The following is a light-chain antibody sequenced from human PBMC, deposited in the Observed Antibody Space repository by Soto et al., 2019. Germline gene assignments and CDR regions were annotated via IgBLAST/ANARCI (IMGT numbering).Light chain of an antibody. Sequence: EIVLTQSPDTLSLSPGESATLSCRASQSVPNDYVSWYQQKPGQPPRLLVFRASNRATGIPDRFSGSGSGTDFLLTISGLEPADSGTYLCHQHGGTPETFGLGTRVDIK. CDR2: RAS. V-gene: IGKV3-20*01. CDR3: HQHGGTPET. CDR1: QSVPNDY. J-gene: IGKJ1*01.